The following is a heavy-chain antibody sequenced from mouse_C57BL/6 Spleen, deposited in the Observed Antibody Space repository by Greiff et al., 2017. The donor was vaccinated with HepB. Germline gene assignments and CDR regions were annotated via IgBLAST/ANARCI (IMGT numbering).Heavy chain of an antibody. J-gene: IGHJ3*01. V-gene: IGHV1-80*01. CDR3: ARVGQLRPAWFAY. D-gene: IGHD3-2*02. Sequence: QVQLQQSGAELVKPGASVKISCKASGYAFSSYWMNWVKQRPGKGLEWIGQIYPGDGDTNYNGKFKGKATLTADKSSSTAYMQLSSLTSEDSAVYVCARVGQLRPAWFAYWGQGTLVTVSA. CDR2: IYPGDGDT. CDR1: GYAFSSYW.